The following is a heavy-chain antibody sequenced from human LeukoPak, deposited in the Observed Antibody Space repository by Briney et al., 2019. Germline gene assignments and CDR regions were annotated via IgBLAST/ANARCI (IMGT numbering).Heavy chain of an antibody. V-gene: IGHV1-18*01. CDR1: GYTFTSYG. CDR3: ARERYFDWLSPNWFDP. Sequence: GASVKVSCKASGYTFTSYGISWVRQAPGQGLEWMGWISAYNGNTNYAQKLQGRVTMTTDTSTSTACMELRSLRSDDTAVYYCARERYFDWLSPNWFDPWGQGTLVTVSS. CDR2: ISAYNGNT. D-gene: IGHD3-9*01. J-gene: IGHJ5*02.